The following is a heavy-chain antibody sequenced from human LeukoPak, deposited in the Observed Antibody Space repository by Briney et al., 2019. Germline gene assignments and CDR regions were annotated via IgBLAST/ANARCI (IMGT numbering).Heavy chain of an antibody. Sequence: GASVKVSCKASGYTFTGYYMHWVRQAPGQGLEWMGWINPNSGGTNYAQKFQGRVTMTRDTSISTAHMELSRLRSDDTAVYYCASPYCSGGSCYSVFDYWGQGTLVTVSS. CDR1: GYTFTGYY. CDR2: INPNSGGT. J-gene: IGHJ4*02. V-gene: IGHV1-2*02. CDR3: ASPYCSGGSCYSVFDY. D-gene: IGHD2-15*01.